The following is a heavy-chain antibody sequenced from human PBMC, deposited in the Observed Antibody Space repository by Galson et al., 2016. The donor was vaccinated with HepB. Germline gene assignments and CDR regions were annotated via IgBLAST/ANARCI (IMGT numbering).Heavy chain of an antibody. D-gene: IGHD4-17*01. V-gene: IGHV3-23*01. CDR3: ASGTTVTTSNSFWYFDL. CDR2: ISGSGGET. Sequence: SLRLSCAASGFTFSSYAMTWVRQAPGKGLDWVSTISGSGGETHYADSVKGRFTFSRDNSKNTMYVQMTILRAEDTAVYYCASGTTVTTSNSFWYFDLWGRGTLVTVSS. CDR1: GFTFSSYA. J-gene: IGHJ2*01.